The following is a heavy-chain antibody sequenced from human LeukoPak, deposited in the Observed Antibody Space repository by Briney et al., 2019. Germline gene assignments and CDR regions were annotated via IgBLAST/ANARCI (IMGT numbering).Heavy chain of an antibody. CDR3: ARVSVVYGMDV. CDR1: GDSITSYY. Sequence: SSQTLSLTCTVSGDSITSYYWSWIRQPPGKGLEWIGYIYYTGSTNYNPSLKSRVTISLATSKNQFSLKLSSVTAADTAAYYCARVSVVYGMDVWGRGTTVTVSS. V-gene: IGHV4-59*01. CDR2: IYYTGST. D-gene: IGHD5/OR15-5a*01. J-gene: IGHJ6*02.